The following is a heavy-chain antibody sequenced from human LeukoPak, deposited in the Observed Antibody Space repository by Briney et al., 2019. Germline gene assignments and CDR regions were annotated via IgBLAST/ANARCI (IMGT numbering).Heavy chain of an antibody. Sequence: GASVKVSCKASGGTFSSYAISWVRQAPGQGLEWMGGIIPIFGTANYAQKFQGRVTITTDESTSTAYMELSSLRSEDTAVYYCARDLITGTTRHDAFDIWGQGTMVTVSS. CDR3: ARDLITGTTRHDAFDI. CDR1: GGTFSSYA. J-gene: IGHJ3*02. CDR2: IIPIFGTA. D-gene: IGHD1-7*01. V-gene: IGHV1-69*05.